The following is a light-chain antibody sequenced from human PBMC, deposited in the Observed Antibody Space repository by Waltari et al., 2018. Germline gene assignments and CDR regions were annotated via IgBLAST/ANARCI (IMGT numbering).Light chain of an antibody. Sequence: DIQMTQSPSTLSASVGDRVTITCRASQSINSWLAWYQQKPGKAPKLLIYRASNLESGVPSRFSGSGSGTDFTLTISSVQPEDFATYYCQQSYSTPRTFGQGTKLDIK. CDR3: QQSYSTPRT. CDR1: QSINSW. V-gene: IGKV1-5*03. CDR2: RAS. J-gene: IGKJ2*01.